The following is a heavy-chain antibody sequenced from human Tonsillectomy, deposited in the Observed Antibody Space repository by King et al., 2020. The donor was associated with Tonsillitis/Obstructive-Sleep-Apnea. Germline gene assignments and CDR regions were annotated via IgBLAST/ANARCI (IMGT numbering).Heavy chain of an antibody. Sequence: VQLVESGGGLVKPGGSLRLACVASGFTFRDHYMSWIRQAPGGGLEWISFISVRSSNSNYADSVKGRCTISRDNTKNLLYLEIHSLRADDTAVYYCATTKGFDNGAWFDPWGRGSLVTVSS. V-gene: IGHV3-11*05. D-gene: IGHD4-17*01. J-gene: IGHJ5*02. CDR2: ISVRSSNS. CDR3: ATTKGFDNGAWFDP. CDR1: GFTFRDHY.